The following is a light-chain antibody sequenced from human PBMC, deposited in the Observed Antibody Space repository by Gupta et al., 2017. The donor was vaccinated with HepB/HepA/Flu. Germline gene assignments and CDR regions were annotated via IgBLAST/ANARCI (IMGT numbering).Light chain of an antibody. V-gene: IGKV3-20*01. CDR1: QSVSSSY. Sequence: EIVLTQSPGTLSLSPGERATLSCRASQSVSSSYLAWYQQKPGQAPRLLIYGASSRATGIPDRFSGSGSGTDFTLTISRLEPEDFAVYYCQHECSSPITFGRGTKVEIK. CDR2: GAS. CDR3: QHECSSPIT. J-gene: IGKJ4*01.